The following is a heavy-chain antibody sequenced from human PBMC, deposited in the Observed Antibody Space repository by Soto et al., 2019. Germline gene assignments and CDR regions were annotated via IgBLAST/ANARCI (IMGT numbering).Heavy chain of an antibody. J-gene: IGHJ4*02. D-gene: IGHD5-18*01. CDR1: GFTFSSYA. V-gene: IGHV3-30-3*01. CDR3: AREGGYSYGGYYFDY. Sequence: LRLSCAASGFTFSSYAMHWVRQAPGKGLEWVAVISSDGSNKYYADSVKGRFTISRDNSKNTLYLQMNSLRAEDTAVYYCAREGGYSYGGYYFDYWGQGTLVTVSS. CDR2: ISSDGSNK.